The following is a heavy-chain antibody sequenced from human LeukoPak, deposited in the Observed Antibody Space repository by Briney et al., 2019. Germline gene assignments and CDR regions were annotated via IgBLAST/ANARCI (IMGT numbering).Heavy chain of an antibody. CDR2: ISAYNGNT. Sequence: ASVKVSCKASGYTFTSYGISWVRQAPGQGLEWMGWISAYNGNTNHAQKLQGRVTMTTDTSTSTAYMELRSLRSDDTAVYYCARDESRVPAASVDYWGQGTLVTVSS. J-gene: IGHJ4*02. V-gene: IGHV1-18*01. CDR3: ARDESRVPAASVDY. CDR1: GYTFTSYG. D-gene: IGHD2-2*01.